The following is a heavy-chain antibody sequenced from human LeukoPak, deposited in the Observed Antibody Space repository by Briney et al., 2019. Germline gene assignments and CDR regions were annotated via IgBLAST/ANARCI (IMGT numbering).Heavy chain of an antibody. D-gene: IGHD6-19*01. CDR1: GFTFSSYA. CDR3: GRLARNAWYAVDY. Sequence: GGSLRLSCAASGFTFSSYAMTWVRQAPGEGLEWVANILPDGSEKYYLDSVKGRFTISRDNPTNSLYLQINSLRAEDTALYYCGRLARNAWYAVDYWGQGTLVTVSS. V-gene: IGHV3-7*01. J-gene: IGHJ4*02. CDR2: ILPDGSEK.